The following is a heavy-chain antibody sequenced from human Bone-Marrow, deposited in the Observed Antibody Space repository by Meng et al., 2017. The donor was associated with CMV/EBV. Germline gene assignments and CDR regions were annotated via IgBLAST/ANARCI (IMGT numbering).Heavy chain of an antibody. V-gene: IGHV4-39*07. CDR1: GGSISSSSYY. J-gene: IGHJ6*02. CDR3: AAHIVVVPAADYYYYGMDV. CDR2: IYYSGGT. D-gene: IGHD2-2*01. Sequence: SETLSLTCTVSGGSISSSSYYWGWIRQPPGKGLEWIGSIYYSGGTYYNPSLKSRVTISVDTSKNQFSLKLSSVTAADTAVYYCAAHIVVVPAADYYYYGMDVWGQGTTVTVSS.